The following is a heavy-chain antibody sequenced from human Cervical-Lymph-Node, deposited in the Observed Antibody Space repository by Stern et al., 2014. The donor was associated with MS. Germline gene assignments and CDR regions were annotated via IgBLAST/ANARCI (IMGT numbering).Heavy chain of an antibody. CDR1: GFTFGDYG. J-gene: IGHJ5*02. CDR2: IRGTPYGGTT. CDR3: TRTRVTDPFDP. Sequence: EVQLVQSGGGLVQPGRSLRLSCTASGFTFGDYGMSWFRQAPVKGLEWVGFIRGTPYGGTTEYAASVKGSFIISRDDSKSIAYLQMNSLKTEDTAVYYCTRTRVTDPFDPWGQGTLVTVSS. V-gene: IGHV3-49*03. D-gene: IGHD2-21*02.